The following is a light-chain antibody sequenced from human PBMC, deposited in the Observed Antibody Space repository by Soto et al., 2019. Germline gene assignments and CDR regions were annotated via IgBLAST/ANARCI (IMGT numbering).Light chain of an antibody. CDR1: QSVSSNY. Sequence: EIVLTQSPGTLSLSPGERATLSCRASQSVSSNYLAWYKQKPGQAPRLLIYDASSRATGIPDRFSGSGSGTDLTLTISRLEPEDFAVYYCQRYGSSTLTFGGGTKVDIK. CDR3: QRYGSSTLT. V-gene: IGKV3-20*01. CDR2: DAS. J-gene: IGKJ4*01.